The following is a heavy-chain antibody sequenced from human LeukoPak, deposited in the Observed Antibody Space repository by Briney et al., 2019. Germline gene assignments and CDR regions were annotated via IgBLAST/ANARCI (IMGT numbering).Heavy chain of an antibody. V-gene: IGHV3-66*01. CDR3: ARDPSYYYGSGELYGMDV. D-gene: IGHD3-10*01. Sequence: PGGSLRLSCAASGFTVSSNYMSWVRQAPGKGLEWVSVIYSGGSTYYADSVKGRFTISRDNSKNTLYLQMNSLRAEDTAVYYCARDPSYYYGSGELYGMDVWGQGTTVTVSS. CDR1: GFTVSSNY. J-gene: IGHJ6*02. CDR2: IYSGGST.